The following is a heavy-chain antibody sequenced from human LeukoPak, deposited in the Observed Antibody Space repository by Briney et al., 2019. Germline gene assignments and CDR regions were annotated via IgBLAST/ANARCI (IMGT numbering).Heavy chain of an antibody. D-gene: IGHD4-17*01. J-gene: IGHJ6*03. CDR1: GYTFTSYY. CDR3: ARGLAVTTSSTPYYYYYYMDV. Sequence: GASVKVSCKASGYTFTSYYMHWVRQAPGQGLEWMGIINPSGGSTSYAQKFQGRVTMTRDMSTSTVYMELSSLRSEDTAVYYCARGLAVTTSSTPYYYYYYMDVWGKGTTVTISS. CDR2: INPSGGST. V-gene: IGHV1-46*01.